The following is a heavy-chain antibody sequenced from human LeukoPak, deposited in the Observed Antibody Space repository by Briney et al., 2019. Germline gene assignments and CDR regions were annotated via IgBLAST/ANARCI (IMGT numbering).Heavy chain of an antibody. CDR1: GGSFSGYY. Sequence: SETLSLTCAVYGGSFSGYYWSWIRQPPGKGLEWIGEINHSGGTNYNPSLKSRVTISVDTSKNQFSLKLSSVTAADTAVYYCARVGLRQRLNWFDPWGQGTLVTVSS. V-gene: IGHV4-34*01. CDR3: ARVGLRQRLNWFDP. CDR2: INHSGGT. D-gene: IGHD4-17*01. J-gene: IGHJ5*02.